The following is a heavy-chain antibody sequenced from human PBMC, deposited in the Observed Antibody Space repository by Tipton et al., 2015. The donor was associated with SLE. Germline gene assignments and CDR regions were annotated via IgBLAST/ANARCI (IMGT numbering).Heavy chain of an antibody. CDR3: ARVPLYYYYYMDV. Sequence: TLSLTCTVSGGSTSSYYWSWIRQPPGMGLEWIGYIYYSGSTNYNPSLKSRVTISVDTSKNQFSLKLSSVTAADTAVYYCARVPLYYYYYMDVWGKGTTVTVSS. CDR1: GGSTSSYY. CDR2: IYYSGST. J-gene: IGHJ6*03. V-gene: IGHV4-59*01.